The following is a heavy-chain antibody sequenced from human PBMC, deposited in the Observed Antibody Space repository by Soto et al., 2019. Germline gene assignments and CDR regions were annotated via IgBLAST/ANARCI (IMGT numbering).Heavy chain of an antibody. V-gene: IGHV4-31*03. D-gene: IGHD3-3*01. CDR2: IYYSGST. J-gene: IGHJ6*02. Sequence: SETLSLTCTVSGGSISSGGYYWSWIRQHPGKGLEWIGYIYYSGSTYYNPSLKSRVTISVDTSKNQFSLKLSSVTAADTAVYYCARASYDFWSGYYSPDYYYYGMDVWGQGATVTVSS. CDR3: ARASYDFWSGYYSPDYYYYGMDV. CDR1: GGSISSGGYY.